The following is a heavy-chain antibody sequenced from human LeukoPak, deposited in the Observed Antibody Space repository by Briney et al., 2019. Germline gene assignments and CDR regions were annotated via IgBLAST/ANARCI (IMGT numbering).Heavy chain of an antibody. Sequence: PSETLSLTCTVSGGSINTFDHYWGWIRQPPGKGLEWIGSIYYSGNTYYDASLKSRVAMSVDTSKNQFSLKVRSVTAADTAVYFCVRLDWGSRGSGSFDIWGQGTLVIVSS. D-gene: IGHD7-27*01. CDR2: IYYSGNT. J-gene: IGHJ4*02. V-gene: IGHV4-39*01. CDR1: GGSINTFDHY. CDR3: VRLDWGSRGSGSFDI.